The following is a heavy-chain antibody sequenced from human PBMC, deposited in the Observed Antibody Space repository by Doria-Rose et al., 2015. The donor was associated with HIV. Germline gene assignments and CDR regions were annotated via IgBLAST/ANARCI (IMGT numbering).Heavy chain of an antibody. CDR3: ARMGSCRELDY. J-gene: IGHJ4*02. CDR2: TYYTGTS. D-gene: IGHD2-15*01. V-gene: IGHV4-31*03. Sequence: QVQLQESGPGLVKPSETLSLTCSVSGASVSSRGYYWNWICQVPGKGLESLGYTYYTGTSDYSPSLKSRLNMAVGTSKNQFSLKLSFVTVADTAVYYCARMGSCRELDYWGQGARGIGSA. CDR1: GASVSSRGYY.